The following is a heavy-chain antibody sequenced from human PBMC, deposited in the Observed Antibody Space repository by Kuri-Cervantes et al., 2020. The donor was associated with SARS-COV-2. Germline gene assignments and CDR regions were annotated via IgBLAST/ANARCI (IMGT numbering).Heavy chain of an antibody. CDR2: IYYSGST. Sequence: CTVSGGSISSGDYYWSWIRQPPGKGLEWIGYIYYSGSTYYNPSLKSRVTISVDTSKNQFSLKLSSVTAADTAVYYCARGLMGYCTGGVCPTRIDPWGQGTLVTVSS. V-gene: IGHV4-30-4*01. CDR1: GGSISSGDYY. J-gene: IGHJ5*02. D-gene: IGHD2-8*02. CDR3: ARGLMGYCTGGVCPTRIDP.